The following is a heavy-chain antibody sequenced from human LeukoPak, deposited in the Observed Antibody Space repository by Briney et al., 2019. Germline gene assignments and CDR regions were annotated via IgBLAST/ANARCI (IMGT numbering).Heavy chain of an antibody. V-gene: IGHV4-39*02. CDR3: AREAPYSSGWHLDY. CDR1: GGSISSSSYY. CDR2: IYYSGGT. J-gene: IGHJ4*02. D-gene: IGHD6-19*01. Sequence: SETLSLTCTVSGGSISSSSYYWGWIRQPPGKGLEWIGSIYYSGGTYYNPSLKSRVTISVDTSKNQFSLKLSSVTAADTAVYYCAREAPYSSGWHLDYWGQGTLVTVSS.